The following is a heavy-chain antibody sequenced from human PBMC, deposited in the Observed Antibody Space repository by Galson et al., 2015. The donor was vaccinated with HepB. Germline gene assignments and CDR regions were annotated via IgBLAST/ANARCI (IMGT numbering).Heavy chain of an antibody. CDR2: ISSSSTYI. D-gene: IGHD2-21*02. J-gene: IGHJ4*02. CDR1: GFNFNFYS. Sequence: SLRLSCAASGFNFNFYSMNWVRQAPGRGLEWISSISSSSTYIYYADSVKGRFTISRDNANNSLFLQTSSLRAQDSAVYFCAKTGLEVTKDFDSWGQGTLVTVSS. CDR3: AKTGLEVTKDFDS. V-gene: IGHV3-21*01.